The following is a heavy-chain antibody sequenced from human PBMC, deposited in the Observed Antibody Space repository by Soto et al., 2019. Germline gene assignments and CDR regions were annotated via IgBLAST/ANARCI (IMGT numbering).Heavy chain of an antibody. V-gene: IGHV1-3*01. CDR1: GFTFTCYS. D-gene: IGHD4-4*01. CDR3: ARDDGPPSRFDP. CDR2: INAGNGNT. Sequence: GASAKASCKASGFTFTCYSMHWVRQAPGQRLEWMGWINAGNGNTKYSQKFQGRVTITRDTSASTAYMELSSLRSEDTAVYYCARDDGPPSRFDPWGQGTLVTVSS. J-gene: IGHJ5*02.